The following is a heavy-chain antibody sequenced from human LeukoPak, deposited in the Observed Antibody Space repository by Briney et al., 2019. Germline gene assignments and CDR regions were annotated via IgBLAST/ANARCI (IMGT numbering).Heavy chain of an antibody. CDR2: ISYDGSNK. V-gene: IGHV3-30*04. J-gene: IGHJ1*01. D-gene: IGHD2-2*01. CDR1: GFTFSSYA. Sequence: LPGRSLRLSCAASGFTFSSYAMHWVRQAPGKGLEWVAVISYDGSNKYYADSVKGRFTISRDNSKNTLNLQMNSLRAEDTAVYYCARGRGWYCSSTSCQRFAEYFQHWGQGTLVTVSS. CDR3: ARGRGWYCSSTSCQRFAEYFQH.